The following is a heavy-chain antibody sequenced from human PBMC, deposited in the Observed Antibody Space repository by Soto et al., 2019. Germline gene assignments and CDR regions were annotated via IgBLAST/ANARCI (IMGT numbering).Heavy chain of an antibody. CDR2: ISWNSAST. Sequence: EVPLVESGGGLVEPGKSLRLSCVVSGFTYEDFAMHWVRQAPGKGLEWASGISWNSASTGYADSVTGRFTISRDNAKNSLYLQMRNLTGDDTAMYYCVKDFRRYTNGLDVWGPGTSVTVSS. D-gene: IGHD5-18*01. CDR1: GFTYEDFA. CDR3: VKDFRRYTNGLDV. V-gene: IGHV3-9*01. J-gene: IGHJ6*02.